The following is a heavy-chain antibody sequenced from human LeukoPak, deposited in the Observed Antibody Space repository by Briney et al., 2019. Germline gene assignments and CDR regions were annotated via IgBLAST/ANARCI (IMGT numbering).Heavy chain of an antibody. CDR3: AKDNAPYDFWSGYSGYFDY. V-gene: IGHV3-15*07. D-gene: IGHD3-3*01. CDR1: GFTFSNAW. CDR2: VKTKTDGGTK. J-gene: IGHJ4*02. Sequence: GGSLRLSCAASGFTFSNAWMNWVRQAPGKGLEWVGRVKTKTDGGTKDYAAPVKGRFTISRDDSKNTLYLQMNSLRAEDTAVYYCAKDNAPYDFWSGYSGYFDYWGQGTLVTVSS.